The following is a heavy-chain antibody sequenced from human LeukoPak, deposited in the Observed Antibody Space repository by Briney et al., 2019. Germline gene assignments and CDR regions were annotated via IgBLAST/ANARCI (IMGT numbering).Heavy chain of an antibody. J-gene: IGHJ4*02. D-gene: IGHD4-17*01. CDR2: ISSNGGST. V-gene: IGHV3-64D*06. Sequence: PGGSLRLSCSASGFTFSSYAMHWVRQAPGKGLGYASAISSNGGSTYYADSVKGRFTISRDNSKNTLYLQMSSLRAEDTAVYYCVKDAPTHFYGDYVVYWGQGTLVTVSS. CDR1: GFTFSSYA. CDR3: VKDAPTHFYGDYVVY.